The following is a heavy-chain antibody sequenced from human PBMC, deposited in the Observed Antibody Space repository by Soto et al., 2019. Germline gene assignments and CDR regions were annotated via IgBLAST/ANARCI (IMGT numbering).Heavy chain of an antibody. CDR2: ISGSGDYT. CDR1: GFSFSSFA. J-gene: IGHJ5*02. Sequence: GGSLRLSCAASGFSFSSFAMSWVRQAPGKGLEWVSAISGSGDYTYYADSVKGRFTVSRDNSENTLYLQMNSLRAEDTAVYYCAKSCDVGYCSNISPQNRFDPWGQGTLVTVSS. D-gene: IGHD2-2*01. CDR3: AKSCDVGYCSNISPQNRFDP. V-gene: IGHV3-23*01.